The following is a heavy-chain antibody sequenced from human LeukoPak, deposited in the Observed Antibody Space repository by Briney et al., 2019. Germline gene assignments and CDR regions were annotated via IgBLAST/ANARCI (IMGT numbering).Heavy chain of an antibody. CDR1: GYTFTSYY. V-gene: IGHV1-46*01. D-gene: IGHD2-2*01. CDR3: ARANCSSTSCAPDY. CDR2: TNPSGGST. Sequence: ASVKVSCKASGYTFTSYYMHWVRQAPGQGLEWMGITNPSGGSTIYAQIFQGRVTMTRDTSTSTVYMELSRLRSEDTAVYYCARANCSSTSCAPDYWGQGMLVTVSS. J-gene: IGHJ4*02.